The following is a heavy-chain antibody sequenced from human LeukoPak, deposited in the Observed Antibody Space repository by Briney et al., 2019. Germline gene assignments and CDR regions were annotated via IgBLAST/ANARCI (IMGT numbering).Heavy chain of an antibody. V-gene: IGHV3-53*01. CDR2: IYRDGST. CDR1: GFTVSSNY. J-gene: IGHJ4*02. Sequence: PGGSLRLSCAASGFTVSSNYMTWVRQAPGKGLEWVSVIYRDGSTYYAGSVKGRFTISRDNSKNTLYLQMSSLRAEDTAVYYCAKTGGPWDGGRGARVTVPS. D-gene: IGHD7-27*01. CDR3: AKTGGPWD.